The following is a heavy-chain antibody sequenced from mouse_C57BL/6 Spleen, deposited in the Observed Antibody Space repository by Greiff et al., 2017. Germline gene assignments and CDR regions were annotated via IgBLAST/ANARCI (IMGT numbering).Heavy chain of an antibody. V-gene: IGHV1-26*01. CDR1: GYTFTDYY. CDR3: ARRYYGIYWYFDV. CDR2: INPNNGGT. J-gene: IGHJ1*03. Sequence: VQLQQSGPELVKPGASVKISCKASGYTFTDYYMNWVKQSHGKSLEWIGDINPNNGGTSYNQKFKGKATLTVDKSSSTAYMELLSLTSEDSAVXYCARRYYGIYWYFDVWGTGTTVTVSS. D-gene: IGHD2-1*01.